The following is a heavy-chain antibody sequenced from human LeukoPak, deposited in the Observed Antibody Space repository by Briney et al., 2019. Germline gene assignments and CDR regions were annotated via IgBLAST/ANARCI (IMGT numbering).Heavy chain of an antibody. CDR2: ISSSSSYI. Sequence: PGGSLRLSCAASGFTFSSYSMNWVRQAPGKRLEWVSSISSSSSYIYYADSVKGRFTISRDNAKNSLYLQMNSLRAEDTAVYYCARVRTDFDWLLCADYWGQGTLVTVSS. D-gene: IGHD3-9*01. J-gene: IGHJ4*02. CDR1: GFTFSSYS. CDR3: ARVRTDFDWLLCADY. V-gene: IGHV3-21*01.